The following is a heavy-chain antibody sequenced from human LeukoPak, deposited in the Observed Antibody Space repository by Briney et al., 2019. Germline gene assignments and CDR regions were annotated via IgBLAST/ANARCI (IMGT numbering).Heavy chain of an antibody. CDR1: GFTFSSYA. D-gene: IGHD2-2*01. CDR2: ISYDGSNK. CDR3: ARKGYCSSTSCSYYGMDV. J-gene: IGHJ6*02. Sequence: GGSLRLSCAASGFTFSSYAMHWVRQAPGKVLEWVAVISYDGSNKYYADSVKGRFTISRDNAKNSLYLQMNSLRAEDTAVYYCARKGYCSSTSCSYYGMDVWGQGTTVTVSS. V-gene: IGHV3-30-3*01.